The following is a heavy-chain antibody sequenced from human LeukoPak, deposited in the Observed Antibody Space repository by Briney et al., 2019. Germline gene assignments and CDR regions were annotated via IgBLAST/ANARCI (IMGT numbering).Heavy chain of an antibody. Sequence: KPSETLSLTCTVSGGSISSYYWSWIRQPPGKGLEWIGYIYYSGSTNYNPSLKSRVTISVDTSKNQFSLKLSSVTAADTAVYYCARATYYYDSSGYTPGYFDYWGQGTLVTVSS. J-gene: IGHJ4*02. CDR1: GGSISSYY. CDR3: ARATYYYDSSGYTPGYFDY. D-gene: IGHD3-22*01. CDR2: IYYSGST. V-gene: IGHV4-59*08.